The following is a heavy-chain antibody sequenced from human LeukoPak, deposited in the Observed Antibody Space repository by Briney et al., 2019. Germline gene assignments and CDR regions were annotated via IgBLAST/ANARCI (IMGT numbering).Heavy chain of an antibody. CDR3: AREGRWPNYFDY. CDR1: GYTFTSYS. Sequence: ASVKVSCKASGYTFTSYSMHWVRQAPGQGLEWMGVINPSGDTTNYAQRFRGRVTMTRDTSTSTVYMELSSLRSDDTAVYYCAREGRWPNYFDYWGQETLVTVSS. J-gene: IGHJ4*02. D-gene: IGHD5-24*01. CDR2: INPSGDTT. V-gene: IGHV1-46*01.